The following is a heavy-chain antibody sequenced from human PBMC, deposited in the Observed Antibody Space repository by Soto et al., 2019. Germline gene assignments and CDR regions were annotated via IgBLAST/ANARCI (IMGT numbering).Heavy chain of an antibody. Sequence: QVQLVQSAAEVKKPGSSVKVFCKASGGTFSNYTISWVRQAPGQGLEWMGGIIPVFGTTDYEQKFQGRVTITADGSTSTAYMKLSSLRPADTAVYYCARSSPYIVVRKPTGNQDYYGMDVWGQGTTVTVSS. D-gene: IGHD2-2*01. CDR1: GGTFSNYT. V-gene: IGHV1-69*01. CDR3: ARSSPYIVVRKPTGNQDYYGMDV. J-gene: IGHJ6*02. CDR2: IIPVFGTT.